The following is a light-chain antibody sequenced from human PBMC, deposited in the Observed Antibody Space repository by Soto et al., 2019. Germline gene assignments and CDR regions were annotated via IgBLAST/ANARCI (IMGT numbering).Light chain of an antibody. CDR3: QQRSNWPSLT. CDR2: GAS. Sequence: EIVMTQSPGTLSVSPGERATLSCRASQTIDTNLAWYQQKPGQAPRLLIFGASTRATGIPARFSGSGSGTDFTLTISSLEPEDSAVYYCQQRSNWPSLTFGGGTKVDIK. J-gene: IGKJ4*01. CDR1: QTIDTN. V-gene: IGKV3-15*01.